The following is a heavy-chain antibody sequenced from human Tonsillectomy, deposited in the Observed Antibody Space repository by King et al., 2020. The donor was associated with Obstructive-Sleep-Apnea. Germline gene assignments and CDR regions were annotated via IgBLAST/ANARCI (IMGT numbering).Heavy chain of an antibody. CDR1: GFTFDDYA. CDR2: ISWNSDNI. J-gene: IGHJ4*02. D-gene: IGHD2/OR15-2a*01. Sequence: VQLVESGGGLVQPGRSLRLSCAASGFTFDDYAIHWVRQAPGKGLEWVSGISWNSDNIHYADSVEGRFTISRDNAKNSLYLQMNSLRAEDTALYYCVKDTTPHVFYYFDYWGQGTLVTVSS. V-gene: IGHV3-9*01. CDR3: VKDTTPHVFYYFDY.